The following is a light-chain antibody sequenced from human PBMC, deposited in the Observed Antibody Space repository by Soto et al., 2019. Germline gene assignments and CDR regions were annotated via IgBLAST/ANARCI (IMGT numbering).Light chain of an antibody. CDR3: QQYAFLVT. CDR2: GSF. CDR1: QSISSSY. J-gene: IGKJ4*01. V-gene: IGKV3-20*01. Sequence: EIVLTQSPDTLSLSPGERATLSCRASQSISSSYLAWYRQKPGQAPRLLIYGSFSWAAGIPDRFSGSGSGTDFPLTISGLEPEDSALYYCQQYAFLVTFGGGTKVEIK.